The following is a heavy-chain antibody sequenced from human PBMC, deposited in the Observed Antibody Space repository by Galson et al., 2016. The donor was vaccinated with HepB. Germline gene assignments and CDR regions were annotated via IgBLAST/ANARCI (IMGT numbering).Heavy chain of an antibody. CDR3: AKRFSSGWYPAY. V-gene: IGHV3-30*18. CDR2: ISYDGSNK. D-gene: IGHD6-19*01. CDR1: GFTFSSYG. Sequence: SLRLSCAASGFTFSSYGMHWVRQAPGKGLEWVALISYDGSNKYYADSVKGRFTISRDNAKNSLYLQMNSLRAEDTAVYYCAKRFSSGWYPAYWGQGTLVTVSS. J-gene: IGHJ4*02.